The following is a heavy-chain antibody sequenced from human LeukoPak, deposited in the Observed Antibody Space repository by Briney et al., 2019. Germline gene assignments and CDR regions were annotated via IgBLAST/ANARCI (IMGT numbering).Heavy chain of an antibody. CDR1: GGSFSGYY. D-gene: IGHD1-1*01. Sequence: SETLSLTCAVYGGSFSGYYWSWIRQPPGKGLEWIGEINHSGSTNYNPSLKSRVTISVDTSKNQFSLKLSSVTAADTAVYYCARSPSGNCPFDYWGQGTLVTVSS. CDR2: INHSGST. J-gene: IGHJ4*02. CDR3: ARSPSGNCPFDY. V-gene: IGHV4-34*01.